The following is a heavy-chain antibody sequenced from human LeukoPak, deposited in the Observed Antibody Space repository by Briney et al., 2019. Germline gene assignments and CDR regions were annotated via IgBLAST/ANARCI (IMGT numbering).Heavy chain of an antibody. J-gene: IGHJ4*02. V-gene: IGHV3-48*03. CDR1: GFTFSSYE. CDR2: ISGSGRTM. CDR3: ARGHSSSWYNFDY. Sequence: PGGSLRLSCAASGFTFSSYEMNWVRQAPGKGLEWVSYISGSGRTMSYADSVKGRFTISRDNAKNSLYLQMKSLRDEDTVVYSCARGHSSSWYNFDYWGQGTLVTVSS. D-gene: IGHD6-13*01.